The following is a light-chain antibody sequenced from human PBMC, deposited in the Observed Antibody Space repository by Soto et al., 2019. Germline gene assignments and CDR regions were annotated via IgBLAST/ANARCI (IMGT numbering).Light chain of an antibody. Sequence: ETVMTQSPATLSVSQGERATLSCRASQNITSDLAWYQQQPGQPPSLLIFATSTRAPGVPARFSGSGFRTEFTLTIHSLQSDDFAVYYCQQRSNWPPTFGQGTRLE. CDR1: QNITSD. V-gene: IGKV3-15*01. J-gene: IGKJ5*01. CDR2: ATS. CDR3: QQRSNWPPT.